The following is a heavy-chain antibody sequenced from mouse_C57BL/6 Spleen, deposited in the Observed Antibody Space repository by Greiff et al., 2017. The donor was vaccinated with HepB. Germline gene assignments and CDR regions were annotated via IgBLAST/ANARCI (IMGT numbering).Heavy chain of an antibody. Sequence: VQLQQPGAELVMPGASVKLSCKASGYTFTSYWMHWVKQRPGQGLEWIGEIDPSDSYTNYNQKFKGKSTLTVDKSSSTAYMQLSSLTSEDSAVYYCARRWVIYYYGSSYWYVDVWGTGTTVTVSS. CDR1: GYTFTSYW. CDR2: IDPSDSYT. CDR3: ARRWVIYYYGSSYWYVDV. J-gene: IGHJ1*03. D-gene: IGHD1-1*01. V-gene: IGHV1-69*01.